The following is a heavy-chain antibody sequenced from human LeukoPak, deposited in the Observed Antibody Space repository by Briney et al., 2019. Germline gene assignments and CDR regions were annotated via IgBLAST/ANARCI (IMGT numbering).Heavy chain of an antibody. Sequence: GVSLQGSCQGSGYSFTSYWIVSGRQMPGNGLGGMGIVYPGDSDTRYSPSFQGQVTISADKSISTAYLQWSSLKASDTAMYYCPRFGGIAASISYWGQGTLVTVSS. D-gene: IGHD6-13*01. V-gene: IGHV5-51*01. CDR1: GYSFTSYW. J-gene: IGHJ4*02. CDR3: PRFGGIAASISY. CDR2: VYPGDSDT.